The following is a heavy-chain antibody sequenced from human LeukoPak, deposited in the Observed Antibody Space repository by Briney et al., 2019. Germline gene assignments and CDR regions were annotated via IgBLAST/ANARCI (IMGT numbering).Heavy chain of an antibody. CDR3: ARDSSGWYPGNWFDP. V-gene: IGHV1-2*02. CDR2: INPNSGGT. Sequence: ASVKVSCKASGYTFTSYGISWVRQAPGQGLEWMGWINPNSGGTNYAQKFQGRVTMTRDTSISTAYMELSRLRSDDTAVYYCARDSSGWYPGNWFDPWGQGTLVTVSS. D-gene: IGHD6-19*01. J-gene: IGHJ5*02. CDR1: GYTFTSYG.